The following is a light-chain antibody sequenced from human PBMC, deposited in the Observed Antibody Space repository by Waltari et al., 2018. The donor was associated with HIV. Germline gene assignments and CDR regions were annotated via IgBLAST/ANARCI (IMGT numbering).Light chain of an antibody. CDR3: SSYTSSSTLVV. J-gene: IGLJ2*01. V-gene: IGLV2-14*01. CDR2: EVS. CDR1: SSDVRGYNY. Sequence: QSALTQPASVSGSPGQSITISCTGTSSDVRGYNYVSWYQQHPGKAPKLMIYEVSNRPSGVSNRFSGSKSGNTASRTISGLQAEDEADYYCSSYTSSSTLVVFGGGTKLTVL.